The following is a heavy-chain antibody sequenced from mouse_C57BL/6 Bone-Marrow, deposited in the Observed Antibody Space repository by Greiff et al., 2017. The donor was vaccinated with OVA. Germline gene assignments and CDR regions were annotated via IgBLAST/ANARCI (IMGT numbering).Heavy chain of an antibody. D-gene: IGHD2-3*01. V-gene: IGHV5-4*01. J-gene: IGHJ3*01. Sequence: EVQLVESGGGLVKPGGSLKLSCAASGFTFSSYAMSWVRQTPEKRLEWVATISDGGSYTYYPDNVKGRFTISRDNAKNNLYLQMSHLKSEDTAMYYCARDKGYDGYPAWFAYWGQGTLVTVSA. CDR1: GFTFSSYA. CDR3: ARDKGYDGYPAWFAY. CDR2: ISDGGSYT.